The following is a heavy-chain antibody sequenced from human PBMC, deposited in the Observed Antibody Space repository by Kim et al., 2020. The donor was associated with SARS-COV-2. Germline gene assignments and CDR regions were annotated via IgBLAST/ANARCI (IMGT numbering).Heavy chain of an antibody. D-gene: IGHD6-19*01. J-gene: IGHJ2*01. CDR2: ISWNSGSI. Sequence: GGSLRLSCAASGFTFDDYAMHWVRQAPGKGLEWVSGISWNSGSIGYADSVKGRFTISRDNAKNSLYLQMNSLRAEDTALYYCAKADGGQWLVARYFDLWGRGTLVTVSS. CDR3: AKADGGQWLVARYFDL. CDR1: GFTFDDYA. V-gene: IGHV3-9*01.